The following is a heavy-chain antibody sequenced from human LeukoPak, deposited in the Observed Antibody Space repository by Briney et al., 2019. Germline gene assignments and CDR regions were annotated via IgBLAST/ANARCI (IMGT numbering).Heavy chain of an antibody. D-gene: IGHD6-19*01. CDR2: IKKDGSAT. CDR1: GFTFSSYW. J-gene: IGHJ4*02. Sequence: PGGSLRLSCAASGFTFSSYWMSWVRQAPGKGLEWVANIKKDGSATFYVDSVKGRFTISRDNAKNSMYLQMSSLRADDTAVHYCARVGEYGGSSGWFDYWGQGTLVTVSS. V-gene: IGHV3-7*01. CDR3: ARVGEYGGSSGWFDY.